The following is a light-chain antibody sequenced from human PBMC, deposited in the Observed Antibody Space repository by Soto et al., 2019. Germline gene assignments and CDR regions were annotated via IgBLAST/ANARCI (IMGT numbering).Light chain of an antibody. J-gene: IGKJ4*01. Sequence: VLTQSPAILSLSPGETATLSCRAGQPIRNDLGWYQQRPGQAPRLLIYGASNRATGIPDRFSGSGSGTDFTLTITRLAPEDFAIYYCQQRAVWPLSFGGGTKV. CDR1: QPIRND. CDR2: GAS. V-gene: IGKV3-11*01. CDR3: QQRAVWPLS.